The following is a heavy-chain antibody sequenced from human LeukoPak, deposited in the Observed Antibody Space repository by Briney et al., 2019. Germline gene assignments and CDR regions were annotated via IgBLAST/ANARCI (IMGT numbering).Heavy chain of an antibody. CDR2: IHYSGNI. D-gene: IGHD6-19*01. J-gene: IGHJ4*02. Sequence: PSETLSLTCIVSGGSISNSNYHWGWIRQPPGKGLEWIGNIHYSGNIYYNPSLKSRVTISVDTSKNQFSLKLSSVTAADTAVYYCARRRYTLAGNFDYWGQGTLVTVSS. CDR3: ARRRYTLAGNFDY. V-gene: IGHV4-39*01. CDR1: GGSISNSNYH.